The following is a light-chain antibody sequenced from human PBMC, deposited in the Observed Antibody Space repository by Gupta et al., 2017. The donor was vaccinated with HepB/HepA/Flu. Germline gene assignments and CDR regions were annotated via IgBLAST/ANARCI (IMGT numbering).Light chain of an antibody. J-gene: IGLJ3*02. CDR2: RNN. V-gene: IGLV10-54*04. CDR3: SAWDISLTAWV. CDR1: SNNVGNQG. Sequence: QAGLTQPPSVSKGLRQTATLTCTGNSNNVGNQGAVWLQQHPGHPPKLLSYRNNDRPSGISERFSASRSGNTASLTITVLQPEDETDYYCSAWDISLTAWVFGGGSRLTVL.